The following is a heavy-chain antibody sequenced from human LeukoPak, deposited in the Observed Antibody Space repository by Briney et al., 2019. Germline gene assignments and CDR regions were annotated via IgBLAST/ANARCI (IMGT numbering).Heavy chain of an antibody. D-gene: IGHD7-27*01. CDR2: ISYDGRNI. CDR1: GFTFSSYA. Sequence: GGSLRLSCAASGFTFSSYAMHWVRQAPGKGLEWVAVISYDGRNIYYADSVEGRFTISRDNSKNTLYLQMNSLRVEDTAVYYCVRARSGVPLDHWGQGTLVTVSS. V-gene: IGHV3-30*04. J-gene: IGHJ4*02. CDR3: VRARSGVPLDH.